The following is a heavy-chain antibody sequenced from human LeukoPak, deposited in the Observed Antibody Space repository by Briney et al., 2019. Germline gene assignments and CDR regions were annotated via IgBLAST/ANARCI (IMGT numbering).Heavy chain of an antibody. J-gene: IGHJ4*02. V-gene: IGHV3-23*01. Sequence: GGSLRLSCAASGFTFSSYAMSWVRQAPGKGLEWVSAISGSGGGTYYADSVQGRFTISRDNSKSTLCLQMNSLRAEDTAVYYCAKQLGYCSDGSCYFPYWGQGTLVTVSS. CDR3: AKQLGYCSDGSCYFPY. CDR1: GFTFSSYA. D-gene: IGHD2-15*01. CDR2: ISGSGGGT.